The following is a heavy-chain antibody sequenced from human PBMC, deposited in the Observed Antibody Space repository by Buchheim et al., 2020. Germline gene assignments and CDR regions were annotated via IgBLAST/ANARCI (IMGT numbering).Heavy chain of an antibody. Sequence: QVQLVESGGGVVQPGRSLRLSCAASGFTFSSYAMHWVRQAPGKGLEWVAVISYDGSNKYYADSVKGRITISRDNSKNTLYLQMNSLRAEDTAVYYCARDPRITSYGMDVWGQGTT. CDR1: GFTFSSYA. CDR2: ISYDGSNK. V-gene: IGHV3-30*04. CDR3: ARDPRITSYGMDV. J-gene: IGHJ6*02. D-gene: IGHD3-10*01.